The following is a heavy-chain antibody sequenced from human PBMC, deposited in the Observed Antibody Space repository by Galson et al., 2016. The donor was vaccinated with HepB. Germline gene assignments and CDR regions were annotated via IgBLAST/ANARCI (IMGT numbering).Heavy chain of an antibody. CDR3: ATGIVVAGKYYYYYMDV. CDR1: GGSISSDYY. CDR2: FYSIDNT. J-gene: IGHJ6*03. V-gene: IGHV4-39*01. D-gene: IGHD6-19*01. Sequence: LSLTCIVSGGSISSDYYWGWIRQPPGRGLEWIGSFYSIDNTYYNPSLTSRATISVDTSKNQISLRLNSVTAADTGVYYCATGIVVAGKYYYYYMDVWGRGTTVTVSS.